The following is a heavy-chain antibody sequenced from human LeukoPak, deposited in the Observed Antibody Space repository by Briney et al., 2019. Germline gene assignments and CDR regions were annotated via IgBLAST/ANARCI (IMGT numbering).Heavy chain of an antibody. CDR3: AKNLAS. CDR2: IHPNSGDT. CDR1: GYTSTGHY. J-gene: IGHJ5*02. D-gene: IGHD3-3*02. Sequence: ASVKVSCKASGYTSTGHYMHWVRQAPGQGLEWMGRIHPNSGDTIYAQILQGRVTMTRDTSVSTAYMELSSLTSGDTAVYYCAKNLASWGQGTLVTVSS. V-gene: IGHV1-2*06.